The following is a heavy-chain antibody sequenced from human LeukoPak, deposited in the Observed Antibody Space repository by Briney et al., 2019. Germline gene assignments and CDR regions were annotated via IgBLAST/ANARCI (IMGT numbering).Heavy chain of an antibody. D-gene: IGHD1-20*01. V-gene: IGHV3-30*17. CDR3: ARDNLLFSPLPYYYMDV. J-gene: IGHJ6*03. CDR1: ELMFSLSGYG. Sequence: GGSLRLSCVASELMFSLSGYGMHWVRQAPGKGLEWVAIISNDGGTQDYADSVKGRFTISRDNAMNTLYLQMDSLRPEDTAVYYCARDNLLFSPLPYYYMDVWGKGTAVTVSS. CDR2: ISNDGGTQ.